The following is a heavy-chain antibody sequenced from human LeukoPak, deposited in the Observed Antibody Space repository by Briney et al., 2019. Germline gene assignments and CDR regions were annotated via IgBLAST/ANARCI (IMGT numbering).Heavy chain of an antibody. Sequence: GGSLRLSCAASGFTFSSYAMHWVRQAPGKGLEWVAVISYDGSSKYYADSVKGRFTISRDNFKNTLYLQMNSLRAEDTAVYYCARGYCTSTSCYTADYWGQGTQVAVSS. D-gene: IGHD2-2*02. CDR1: GFTFSSYA. J-gene: IGHJ4*02. CDR2: ISYDGSSK. CDR3: ARGYCTSTSCYTADY. V-gene: IGHV3-30-3*01.